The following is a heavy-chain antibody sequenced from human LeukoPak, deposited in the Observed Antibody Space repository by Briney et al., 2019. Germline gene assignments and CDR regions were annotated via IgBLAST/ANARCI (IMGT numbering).Heavy chain of an antibody. J-gene: IGHJ4*02. CDR1: GFTFDDYA. D-gene: IGHD2-21*02. Sequence: GGSLRLSCAASGFTFDDYAMHWVRQAPGKGLEWVSGISWNSGSIGCADSVKGRFTISRDNAKNSLYLQMNSLRAEDTALYYCAKAYCGGDCYAPPFDYWGQGTLVTVSS. V-gene: IGHV3-9*01. CDR2: ISWNSGSI. CDR3: AKAYCGGDCYAPPFDY.